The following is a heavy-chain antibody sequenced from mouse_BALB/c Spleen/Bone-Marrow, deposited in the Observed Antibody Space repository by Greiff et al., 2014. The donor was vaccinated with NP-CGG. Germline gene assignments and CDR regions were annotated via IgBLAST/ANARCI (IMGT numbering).Heavy chain of an antibody. Sequence: VQLKESGPDLVKPSQSLSLTCNVSDYSITSGYSWHWIRQLPGNILEWMGFIHYSGRPNYNPSLKSRISITRDTSKNKFFLQLNSVTTEDTATYYCASDYYGWFAYWGQGTLVTVSA. CDR1: DYSITSGYS. J-gene: IGHJ3*01. D-gene: IGHD1-1*01. V-gene: IGHV3-1*02. CDR2: IHYSGRP. CDR3: ASDYYGWFAY.